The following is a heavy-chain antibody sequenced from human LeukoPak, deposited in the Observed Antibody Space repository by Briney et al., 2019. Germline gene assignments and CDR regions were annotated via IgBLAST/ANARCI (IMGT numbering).Heavy chain of an antibody. J-gene: IGHJ5*02. Sequence: SGGSLRLSCAASGFTFNSYSMNWVRQAPGKGLEWVSSISISSNYIYYADSVQGRFTISRDNAKNSLYLQLNSLRAEDTAVYYCARGGRDDYTPGAWGQGTLVTVSS. V-gene: IGHV3-21*01. CDR3: ARGGRDDYTPGA. CDR2: ISISSNYI. D-gene: IGHD5-24*01. CDR1: GFTFNSYS.